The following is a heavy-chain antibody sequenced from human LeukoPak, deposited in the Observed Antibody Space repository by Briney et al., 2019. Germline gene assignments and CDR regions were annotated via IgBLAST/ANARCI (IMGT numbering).Heavy chain of an antibody. CDR3: ARYHAGAKANAFDI. Sequence: GGSLRLSCAASGFTFSSYAMHWVRQDPGKGLEWVAVISYDGSNKYYADSVKGRFTISRDNSKNTLYLQMNSLRAEDTAVYYCARYHAGAKANAFDIWGQGTMVTVSS. D-gene: IGHD1-26*01. J-gene: IGHJ3*02. CDR2: ISYDGSNK. CDR1: GFTFSSYA. V-gene: IGHV3-30-3*01.